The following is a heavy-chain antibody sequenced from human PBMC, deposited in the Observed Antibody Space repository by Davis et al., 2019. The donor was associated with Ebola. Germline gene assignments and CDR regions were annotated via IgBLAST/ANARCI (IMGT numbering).Heavy chain of an antibody. V-gene: IGHV3-23*01. CDR2: ISGSGAST. Sequence: GESLKISCAASGFTFSSYALSWVRQPPGKGLEWVSAISGSGASTYSADSVKGRFTISRDNSKNTLYLQMNSLRAEDTAIYYCARNEGYCTGGSCHPFDYYYYGVDVWGQGTTVTVSS. D-gene: IGHD2-15*01. CDR1: GFTFSSYA. CDR3: ARNEGYCTGGSCHPFDYYYYGVDV. J-gene: IGHJ6*02.